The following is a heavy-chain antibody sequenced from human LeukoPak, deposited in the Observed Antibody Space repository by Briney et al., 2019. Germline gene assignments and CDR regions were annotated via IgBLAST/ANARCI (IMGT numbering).Heavy chain of an antibody. D-gene: IGHD3-22*01. V-gene: IGHV1-2*02. Sequence: ASVKDSCQASGYTFTGYYMHWVRQAPGQGLDWMGWINPNSGGTNYAQKFQGRVTMTRDTSISTAYMELSRLRSDDTAVYYCARTDMIVMVIKQNAFDIWGQGTMVTVSS. J-gene: IGHJ3*02. CDR3: ARTDMIVMVIKQNAFDI. CDR2: INPNSGGT. CDR1: GYTFTGYY.